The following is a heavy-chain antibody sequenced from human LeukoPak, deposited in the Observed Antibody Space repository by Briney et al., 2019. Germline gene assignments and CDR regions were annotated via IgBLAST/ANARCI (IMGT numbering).Heavy chain of an antibody. J-gene: IGHJ2*01. D-gene: IGHD1-20*01. CDR2: IYYSGST. CDR3: ARGYNWNRDWYFDL. V-gene: IGHV4-59*12. Sequence: TSETLSLTCTVSGGSISSYYWSWIRQPPGKGLEWIGYIYYSGSTNYNPSLKSRVTISVDTSKNQFSLKLSSVTAADTAVYYCARGYNWNRDWYFDLWGRGTLVTVSS. CDR1: GGSISSYY.